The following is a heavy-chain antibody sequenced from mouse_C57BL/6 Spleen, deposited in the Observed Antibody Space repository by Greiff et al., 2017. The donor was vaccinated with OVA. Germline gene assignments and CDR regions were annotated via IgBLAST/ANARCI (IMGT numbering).Heavy chain of an antibody. CDR2: ISSGGSYT. D-gene: IGHD1-1*01. CDR3: ARQIYYSDY. V-gene: IGHV5-6*02. Sequence: EVKLVESGGDLVKPGGSLKLSCAASGFTFSSYGMSWVRQTPDKRLEWVATISSGGSYTYYPDSVKGRFTISRDNAKNILYLQMSSLKSEDTAMYYCARQIYYSDYWGQGTTLTVSS. J-gene: IGHJ2*01. CDR1: GFTFSSYG.